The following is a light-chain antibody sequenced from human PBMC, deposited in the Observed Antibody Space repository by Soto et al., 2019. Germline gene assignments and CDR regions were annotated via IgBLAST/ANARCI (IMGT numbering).Light chain of an antibody. J-gene: IGLJ3*02. CDR2: GVT. CDR3: ASYTGSSTYV. CDR1: SGDVGFYDF. V-gene: IGLV2-14*03. Sequence: QSALTQPASMSGSPGQSITISCTGTSGDVGFYDFVSWYQQHPGKVPRLIIYGVTKRPSGVSHRFSGSKSGNTASLTISGLQVEDEADYSCASYTGSSTYVFGVGTKLTVL.